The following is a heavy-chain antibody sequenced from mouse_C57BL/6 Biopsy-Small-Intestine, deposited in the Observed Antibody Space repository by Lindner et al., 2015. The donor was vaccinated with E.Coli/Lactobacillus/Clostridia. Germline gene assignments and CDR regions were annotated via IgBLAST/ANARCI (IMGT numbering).Heavy chain of an antibody. Sequence: VQLQESGPELVKPGASVKMSCKASGYSFPDYNIHWVKQSPGESLEWIGYIDPYNGPTDYNQKFKGKAALTVDESSSTAYMHLDSLTSEDSAVYYCTRESYVRAMDYWGQGTSVTVSS. CDR1: GYSFPDYN. V-gene: IGHV1S135*01. D-gene: IGHD2-12*01. CDR3: TRESYVRAMDY. J-gene: IGHJ4*01. CDR2: IDPYNGPT.